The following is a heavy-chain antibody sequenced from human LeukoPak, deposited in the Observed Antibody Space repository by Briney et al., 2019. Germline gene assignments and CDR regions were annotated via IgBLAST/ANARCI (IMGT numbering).Heavy chain of an antibody. CDR3: ARDLGFGELLSDYCYYYGMDV. CDR1: GFTFSSYE. V-gene: IGHV3-48*03. Sequence: GGSLRLSCAASGFTFSSYEMNWVRQAPGKGLEWVSYISSSGSTIYYADSVKGRFTISRDNAKNSLYLQMNSLRAEDTAVYYCARDLGFGELLSDYCYYYGMDVWGKGTTVTVSS. D-gene: IGHD3-10*01. J-gene: IGHJ6*04. CDR2: ISSSGSTI.